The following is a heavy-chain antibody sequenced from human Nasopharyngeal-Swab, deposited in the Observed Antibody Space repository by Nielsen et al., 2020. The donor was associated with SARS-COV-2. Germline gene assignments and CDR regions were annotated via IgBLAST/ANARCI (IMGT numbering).Heavy chain of an antibody. J-gene: IGHJ6*03. D-gene: IGHD2-8*01. CDR2: ISSSGSIT. CDR3: ATARYCTMMSCVTFYYYMDV. Sequence: LKISCAASGFSFSEYYMSWIRQAPGKGLEWISDISSSGSITHYADSMKGRFTISRDNAKKSLYLQMNSLRAEDTAVYYCATARYCTMMSCVTFYYYMDVWGKGTTVTVSS. V-gene: IGHV3-11*04. CDR1: GFSFSEYY.